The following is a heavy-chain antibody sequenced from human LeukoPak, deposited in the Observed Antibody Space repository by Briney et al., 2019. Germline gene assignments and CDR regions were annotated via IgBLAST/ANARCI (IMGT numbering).Heavy chain of an antibody. V-gene: IGHV1-2*02. CDR1: GYTFTGYY. CDR2: INPNSGGT. Sequence: ASVKVSCKASGYTFTGYYMHWVRQAPGQGLEWMGWINPNSGGTNYAQKFQGRVTMTRDTSISTAYMELSRLRSDDTAVYYRARTRSGSYLFGYWGQGTLVTVSS. D-gene: IGHD1-26*01. CDR3: ARTRSGSYLFGY. J-gene: IGHJ4*02.